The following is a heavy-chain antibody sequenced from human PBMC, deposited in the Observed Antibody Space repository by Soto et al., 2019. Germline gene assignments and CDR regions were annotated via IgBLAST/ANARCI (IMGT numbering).Heavy chain of an antibody. J-gene: IGHJ4*02. Sequence: SRTGPVAGCSISNYYLIWIRQPPGKGLEWIGYIYYSGSTNYNPSLKSRVTISVDTSKNQFSLQLSSVTAADTAVYYCARGPPSIDSWGQGTLVKFSS. CDR3: ARGPPSIDS. V-gene: IGHV4-59*01. CDR1: GCSISNYY. CDR2: IYYSGST.